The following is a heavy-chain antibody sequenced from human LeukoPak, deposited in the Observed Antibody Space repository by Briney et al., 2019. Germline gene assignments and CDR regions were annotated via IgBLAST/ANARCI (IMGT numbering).Heavy chain of an antibody. CDR2: ISGSSTTI. Sequence: GGSLRLSCAASGFTFSIYTMNWVRQAPGKGLEWVSYISGSSTTIYYADSVKGRFTISRDNAKNSLYLQMNSLRAEDTAVYYWGRGAYGDYYFVDWGQGTLAAVSP. CDR3: GRGAYGDYYFVD. CDR1: GFTFSIYT. J-gene: IGHJ4*02. V-gene: IGHV3-48*01. D-gene: IGHD4-17*01.